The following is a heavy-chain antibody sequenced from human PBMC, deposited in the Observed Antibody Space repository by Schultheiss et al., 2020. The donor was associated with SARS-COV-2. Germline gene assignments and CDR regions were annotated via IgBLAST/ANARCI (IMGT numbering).Heavy chain of an antibody. CDR1: GGSISSYY. D-gene: IGHD4-11*01. V-gene: IGHV4-59*08. J-gene: IGHJ4*02. Sequence: SETLSLTCTVPGGSISSYYWSWIRQPPGKGLEWIGYIYYSGSTYYNPSLKSRVTISVDTSKNQFSLKLTSVTAADTAVYYCARYSNYVGDLDYWGQGTLVTVSS. CDR2: IYYSGST. CDR3: ARYSNYVGDLDY.